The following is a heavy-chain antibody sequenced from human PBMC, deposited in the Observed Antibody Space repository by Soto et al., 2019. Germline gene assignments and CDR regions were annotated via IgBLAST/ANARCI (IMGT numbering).Heavy chain of an antibody. D-gene: IGHD1-1*01. J-gene: IGHJ6*02. CDR1: GGTFSSYA. CDR3: AKDHGDWNPPGGWYGMDV. Sequence: GASVKVSCKASGGTFSSYAISWVRQAPGQGLEWMGGIIPIFGTANYAQKFQGRVTITADNSKNTLYLQMNSLRAEDTAVYYCAKDHGDWNPPGGWYGMDVWGQGTTVTVS. V-gene: IGHV1-69*06. CDR2: IIPIFGTA.